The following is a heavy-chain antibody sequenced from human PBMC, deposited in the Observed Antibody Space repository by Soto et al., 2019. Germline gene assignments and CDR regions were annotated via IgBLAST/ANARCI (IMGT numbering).Heavy chain of an antibody. CDR3: AKGDILDYGMDV. CDR2: ISYDGSNK. V-gene: IGHV3-30*18. D-gene: IGHD3-9*01. Sequence: QVQLVESGGGVVQPGRSLRLSCAASGFTFSSYGMHWVRQVPGKGLEWVAVISYDGSNKYHADSVKGRFTISRDNSKNTLYVQMNSLRGEDTAVYYCAKGDILDYGMDVWGQGTTVTVS. J-gene: IGHJ6*02. CDR1: GFTFSSYG.